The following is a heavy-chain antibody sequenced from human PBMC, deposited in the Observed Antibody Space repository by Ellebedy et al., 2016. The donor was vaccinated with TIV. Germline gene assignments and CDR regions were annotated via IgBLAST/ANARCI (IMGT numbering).Heavy chain of an antibody. J-gene: IGHJ4*02. D-gene: IGHD4-17*01. CDR3: AKSSSYGDYVFDS. V-gene: IGHV1-2*02. CDR1: GYTFPDYF. CDR2: INPNSGDT. Sequence: AASVKVSCKASGYTFPDYFVHWVRQAPGQGLEWMGWINPNSGDTNYAQRFRGRVTMTRDTSITTAYMDLSSLRSDDTAVYYCAKSSSYGDYVFDSWGQGTLVAVSS.